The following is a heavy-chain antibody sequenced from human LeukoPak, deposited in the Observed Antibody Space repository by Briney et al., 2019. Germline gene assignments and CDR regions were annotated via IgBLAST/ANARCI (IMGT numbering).Heavy chain of an antibody. J-gene: IGHJ4*02. CDR2: IYTSGST. CDR3: AGGSYYGYYFDY. Sequence: SETLALTCNVPGGPISSYYWSWIRQPDGKGLEWIGRIYTSGSTNYNPSLKSRVTMSVDTSKNQFSLKLSSVTAADTAVYYCAGGSYYGYYFDYWGQGTLVTVSS. V-gene: IGHV4-4*07. CDR1: GGPISSYY. D-gene: IGHD3-10*01.